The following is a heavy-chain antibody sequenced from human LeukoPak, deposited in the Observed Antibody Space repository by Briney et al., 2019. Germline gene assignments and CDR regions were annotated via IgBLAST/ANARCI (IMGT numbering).Heavy chain of an antibody. V-gene: IGHV4-59*01. CDR1: GGSISSYY. CDR2: IYYSGST. Sequence: SETLSLTCTISGGSISSYYWSWARQPPGKGLEWIGYIYYSGSTNYNPSLKSRVTISVDTSKNQFSLKLSSVTAADTAVYYCARGYDSSAYYFFDYWGQGTLVTVSS. D-gene: IGHD3-22*01. CDR3: ARGYDSSAYYFFDY. J-gene: IGHJ4*02.